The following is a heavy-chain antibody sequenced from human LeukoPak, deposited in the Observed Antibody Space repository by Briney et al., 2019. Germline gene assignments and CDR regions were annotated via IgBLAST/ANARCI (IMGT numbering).Heavy chain of an antibody. V-gene: IGHV3-30-3*01. Sequence: GGSLRLSCVASGFPFSSYWMTWVRQAPGKGLEWVAVISYDGSNKYYADSVKGRFTISRDNSKNTLYLQMNSLRAEDTAVYYCASARFDPWGQGTLVTVSS. CDR3: ASARFDP. CDR1: GFPFSSYW. CDR2: ISYDGSNK. J-gene: IGHJ5*02.